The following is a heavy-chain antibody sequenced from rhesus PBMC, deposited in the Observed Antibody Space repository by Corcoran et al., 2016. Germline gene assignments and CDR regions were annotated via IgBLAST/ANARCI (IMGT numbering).Heavy chain of an antibody. D-gene: IGHD1-44*01. CDR2: IFRNSESN. CDR3: AKSGAPIAPVDF. Sequence: QVQLPESGPWVVQPSDTLSLTCAVSCGSISSGYYYCPWLRQPPGKGLEWIGGIFRNSESNIYNPSLKSRVTISKDTSKTQFSLTLTSVTAADTAVYFCAKSGAPIAPVDFWGQGVLVTVSS. CDR1: CGSISSGYYY. V-gene: IGHV4S12*01. J-gene: IGHJ4*01.